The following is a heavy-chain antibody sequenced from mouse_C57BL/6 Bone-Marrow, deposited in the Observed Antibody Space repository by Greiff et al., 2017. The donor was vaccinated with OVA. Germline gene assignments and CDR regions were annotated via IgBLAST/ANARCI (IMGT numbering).Heavy chain of an antibody. CDR2: ISSGGDYI. J-gene: IGHJ3*01. CDR1: GFTFSSYA. Sequence: EVQLQESGEGLVKPGGSLKLSCAASGFTFSSYAMSWVRQTPEKRLEWVAYISSGGDYIYYADTVKGRFTISRDNARNTLYLQMSSLKSEDTAMYDCTRDRDYYGRSYPIAYWGQGTLVTVSA. V-gene: IGHV5-9-1*02. D-gene: IGHD1-1*01. CDR3: TRDRDYYGRSYPIAY.